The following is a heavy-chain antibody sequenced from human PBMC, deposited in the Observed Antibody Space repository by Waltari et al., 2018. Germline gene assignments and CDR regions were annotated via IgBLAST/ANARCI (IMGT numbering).Heavy chain of an antibody. Sequence: QVQLQQWGAGLLKPSETLSLSCAVYGGSFSGYYWTWVRQSPGKGLEWIGEITHSGSTYYNPSLKSRVTISVDSSKNQFSLRLTSVTAADTAVYYCARDLRVRTFDIWGQGTMVNVSS. V-gene: IGHV4-34*01. CDR1: GGSFSGYY. CDR3: ARDLRVRTFDI. J-gene: IGHJ3*02. D-gene: IGHD3-22*01. CDR2: ITHSGST.